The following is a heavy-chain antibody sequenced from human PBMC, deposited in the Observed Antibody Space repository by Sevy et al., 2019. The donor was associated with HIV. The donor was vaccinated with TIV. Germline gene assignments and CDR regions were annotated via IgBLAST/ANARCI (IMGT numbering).Heavy chain of an antibody. D-gene: IGHD3-22*01. CDR1: GGTFSSYA. CDR3: ARVGGDSSGYYHHYFDY. J-gene: IGHJ4*02. V-gene: IGHV1-69*13. Sequence: ASVKVSCKASGGTFSSYAISWVRQAPGQGLEWMGGIIPIFGTANYAQKFQGRVTITADESTSTAYMELNSLRSEETAGYYCARVGGDSSGYYHHYFDYWGQGTLVTVSS. CDR2: IIPIFGTA.